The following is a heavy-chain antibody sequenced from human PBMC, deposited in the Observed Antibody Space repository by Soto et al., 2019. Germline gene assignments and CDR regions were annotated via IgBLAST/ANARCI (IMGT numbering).Heavy chain of an antibody. CDR2: IYYSGDT. J-gene: IGHJ5*02. D-gene: IGHD3-10*01. Sequence: PLETLSLTCTVSGGSISSGGYYWSWIRQHPGKGLEWIGYIYYSGDTNYNPSLKSRVIISVDTSKNQFSLKLSSVTAADTAVYYCARTMVRGGWFDPWGQGTLVTVSS. CDR3: ARTMVRGGWFDP. CDR1: GGSISSGGYY. V-gene: IGHV4-31*03.